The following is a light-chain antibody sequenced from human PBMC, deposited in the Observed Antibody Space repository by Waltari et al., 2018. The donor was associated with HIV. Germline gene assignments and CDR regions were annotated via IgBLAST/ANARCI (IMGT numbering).Light chain of an antibody. V-gene: IGLV1-47*01. J-gene: IGLJ1*01. CDR1: SSNVGSKP. Sequence: QSVLTQPPSASGTLGQRVTISCPGSSSNVGSKPVYWFQQVPGTAPKLLIYRDYQRRSGIPDRFSGSKSGASASLTISGLQSEDEADYYCVAWDDSLSGYVFGTGTKVSVL. CDR2: RDY. CDR3: VAWDDSLSGYV.